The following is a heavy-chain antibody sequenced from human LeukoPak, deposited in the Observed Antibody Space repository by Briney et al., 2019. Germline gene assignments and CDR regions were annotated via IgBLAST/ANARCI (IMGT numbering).Heavy chain of an antibody. D-gene: IGHD3-22*01. CDR3: ARVRGDDSSGYYFDY. J-gene: IGHJ4*02. Sequence: GGSLRLSCAASGFTVSSNYMSWVRQAPGKGLEWVPVIYSGGSTYYADSVKGRFTISRDNSKNTLYLQMNSLRAEDTAVYYCARVRGDDSSGYYFDYWGQGTLVTVSS. CDR2: IYSGGST. CDR1: GFTVSSNY. V-gene: IGHV3-66*01.